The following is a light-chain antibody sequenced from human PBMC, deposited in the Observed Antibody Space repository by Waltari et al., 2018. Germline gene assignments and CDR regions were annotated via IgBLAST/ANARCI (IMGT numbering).Light chain of an antibody. CDR2: DAS. CDR1: QYINAD. V-gene: IGKV3-11*01. CDR3: AQRNDWPIT. Sequence: DIVLTQSPATLSLSPGDRATLSCRASQYINADLAWYQQKPGQAPRLFVYDASNRATGIPARVSGSGSGTDFTLTISSLDPEDSAVYYCAQRNDWPITFGQGTRVEIK. J-gene: IGKJ5*01.